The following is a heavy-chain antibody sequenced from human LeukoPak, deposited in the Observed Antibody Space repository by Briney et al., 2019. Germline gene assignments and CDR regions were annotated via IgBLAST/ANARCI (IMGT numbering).Heavy chain of an antibody. CDR1: GFTFSCYW. CDR3: ARIPVVEPVDY. CDR2: INHSGST. V-gene: IGHV4-34*01. Sequence: GSLRLSCAASGFTFSCYWMSWIRQPPGKGLEWIGEINHSGSTNYNPSLKSRVTISVDTSKNQFSLKLSSVTAADTAVYYCARIPVVEPVDYWGQGTLVTVSS. J-gene: IGHJ4*02. D-gene: IGHD1-14*01.